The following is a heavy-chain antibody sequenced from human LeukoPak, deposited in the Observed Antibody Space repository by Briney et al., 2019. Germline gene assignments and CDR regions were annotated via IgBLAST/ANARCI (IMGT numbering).Heavy chain of an antibody. J-gene: IGHJ5*02. Sequence: GGSLRLSCAASGFTFSSYEMNWVRQAPGKGLEWVSYISSSGSTIYYADSVKGRFTISRDNAKNSLYLQMNSLRAEDTAVYYCARGPDGDWFDPWGQGTLVTVSS. V-gene: IGHV3-48*03. CDR1: GFTFSSYE. CDR3: ARGPDGDWFDP. D-gene: IGHD1-14*01. CDR2: ISSSGSTI.